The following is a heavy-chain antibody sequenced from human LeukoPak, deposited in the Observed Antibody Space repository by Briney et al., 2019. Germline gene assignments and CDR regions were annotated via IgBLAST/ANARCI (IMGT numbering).Heavy chain of an antibody. Sequence: GGSLRLSCVASGFTFSSYWMHWVRQGPGKGLVWVSRINSDGSSTSYADSVKGRFTISRDNAKNTLYLQMNSLRAEDTAVYYCARERKGYNDYGDYGSWGQGTLVTVSS. J-gene: IGHJ5*02. V-gene: IGHV3-74*01. D-gene: IGHD4-17*01. CDR3: ARERKGYNDYGDYGS. CDR1: GFTFSSYW. CDR2: INSDGSST.